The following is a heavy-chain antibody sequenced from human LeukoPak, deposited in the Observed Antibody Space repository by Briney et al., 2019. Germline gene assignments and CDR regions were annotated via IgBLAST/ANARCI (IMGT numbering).Heavy chain of an antibody. CDR2: IKSKSDGGTI. CDR1: GFIFTKAW. J-gene: IGHJ4*02. CDR3: NTDEGLASWPMFSY. D-gene: IGHD3-10*01. V-gene: IGHV3-15*01. Sequence: GGSLRLSCAASGFIFTKAWMSWVRQAPGKGLEWVGRIKSKSDGGTIDYASPVKGRFTISRDDSKNTLYLQMSSLKTEDTAVHYCNTDEGLASWPMFSYWGQGTQVTVSS.